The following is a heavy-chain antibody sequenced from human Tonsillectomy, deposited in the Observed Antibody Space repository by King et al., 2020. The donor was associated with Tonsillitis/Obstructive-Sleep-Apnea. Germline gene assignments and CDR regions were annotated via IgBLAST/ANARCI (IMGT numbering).Heavy chain of an antibody. V-gene: IGHV4-59*08. Sequence: QLQESGPGLVKPSETLSLTCTVSGGSISSYYWSWIRQPPGKGLEWIGYIYYSGSTNYNPSLKSRVTISVDTSKNQFSLKLSSVTAADPAVYYCARRTKIVVVPAATPRATWDYGMDVWGQGTTVTVSS. J-gene: IGHJ6*02. CDR3: ARRTKIVVVPAATPRATWDYGMDV. CDR2: IYYSGST. D-gene: IGHD2-2*02. CDR1: GGSISSYY.